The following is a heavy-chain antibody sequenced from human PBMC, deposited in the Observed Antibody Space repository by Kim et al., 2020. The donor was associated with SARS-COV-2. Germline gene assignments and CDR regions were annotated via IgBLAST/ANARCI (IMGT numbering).Heavy chain of an antibody. D-gene: IGHD3-3*01. V-gene: IGHV3-23*01. CDR2: MNGSGGRT. Sequence: GGSLRLSCAASGFTVSTYAMSWVRQAPGKGLEWVSAMNGSGGRTYYAAAEKGRITISRDNSKNAVYQQMNTLRDECTAVYYCAKWPSSVRGLEWLSLSDDFDYGMDVWGQGATVTVSS. J-gene: IGHJ6*02. CDR1: GFTVSTYA. CDR3: AKWPSSVRGLEWLSLSDDFDYGMDV.